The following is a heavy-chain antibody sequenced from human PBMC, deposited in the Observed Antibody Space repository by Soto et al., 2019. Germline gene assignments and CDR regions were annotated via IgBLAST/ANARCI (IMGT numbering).Heavy chain of an antibody. CDR1: GFSLSTSGVG. D-gene: IGHD6-25*01. CDR3: AHLLGGCNRSGCSPLRFDY. Sequence: QITLKESGPTLVKPTQTLTLTYIFSGFSLSTSGVGVGWIRQPPGKALEWLALIYWDDDKHNSPSLKSRPTITKDTTKNQVVLTMTNMDPVDTATYYCAHLLGGCNRSGCSPLRFDYWGQGILVTVSS. CDR2: IYWDDDK. V-gene: IGHV2-5*02. J-gene: IGHJ4*02.